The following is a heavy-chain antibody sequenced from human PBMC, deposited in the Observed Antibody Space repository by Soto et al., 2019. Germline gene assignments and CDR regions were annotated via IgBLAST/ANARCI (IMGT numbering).Heavy chain of an antibody. J-gene: IGHJ3*02. D-gene: IGHD2-2*01. CDR3: ARAAPAAISPSDAFDI. CDR2: IYPGDSDT. Sequence: GESLKISCKGSGYSFTSYWIGWVRQMPGKGLEWMGIIYPGDSDTRYSPSFQGQVTISADKSISTAYLQWSSLKASDTAMYYCARAAPAAISPSDAFDIWGQGTMVTVSS. CDR1: GYSFTSYW. V-gene: IGHV5-51*01.